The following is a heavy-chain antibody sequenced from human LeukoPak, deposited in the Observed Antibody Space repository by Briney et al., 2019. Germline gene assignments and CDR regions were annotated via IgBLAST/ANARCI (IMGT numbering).Heavy chain of an antibody. CDR1: GGTFSSYA. D-gene: IGHD4-23*01. CDR2: IIPIFGTA. CDR3: ARGGGNSGATSYYYYMDV. V-gene: IGHV1-69*05. J-gene: IGHJ6*03. Sequence: SVKVSCKASGGTFSSYAISWVRQAPGQGLEWMGGIIPIFGTANYAQKFQGRVTITTDESTSTAYMELSSLRSEDTVVYYCARGGGNSGATSYYYYMDVWGKGTTVTVSS.